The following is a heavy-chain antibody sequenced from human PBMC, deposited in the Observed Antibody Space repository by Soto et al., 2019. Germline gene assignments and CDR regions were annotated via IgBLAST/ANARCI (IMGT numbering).Heavy chain of an antibody. CDR3: ARESDILVGFDP. V-gene: IGHV1-69*06. J-gene: IGHJ5*02. CDR1: GGTFSRYA. CDR2: IIPIFGTT. D-gene: IGHD3-9*01. Sequence: QVQLVQSGAEVQKPGSSVKVSCKGSGGTFSRYAISWVRQAPGQGLAWMGGIIPIFGTTNYAQKFQGRVTITADKSTSTAYMELSSLRSEDTAVYYCARESDILVGFDPWGQGTLVTVSS.